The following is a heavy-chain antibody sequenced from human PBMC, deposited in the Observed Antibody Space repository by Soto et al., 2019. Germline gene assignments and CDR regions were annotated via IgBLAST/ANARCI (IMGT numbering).Heavy chain of an antibody. CDR1: GFTFSTFW. D-gene: IGHD3-10*01. J-gene: IGHJ4*02. Sequence: GSLRLSCAASGFTFSTFWMHWVRQAPGEGLVWVSRVTPDGTVTNYADSVRDRFTISRDNAENTLYLQMNSLRVEDTAVYYCARLKPGSAAFDYWGQGTLVTVSS. V-gene: IGHV3-74*01. CDR2: VTPDGTVT. CDR3: ARLKPGSAAFDY.